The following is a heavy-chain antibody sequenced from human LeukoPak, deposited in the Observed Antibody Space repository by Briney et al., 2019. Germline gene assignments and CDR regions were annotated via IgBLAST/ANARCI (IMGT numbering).Heavy chain of an antibody. CDR2: ISSSSSYI. V-gene: IGHV3-21*01. CDR3: ARDLPSYYYGSGSPDY. J-gene: IGHJ4*02. CDR1: GFTFSSYS. Sequence: GGSLRLSCAASGFTFSSYSMNWVRQAPGKGLEWVSSISSSSSYIYYADSVKGRFTISRDNAKNSLCLQMNSLRAEDTAVYYCARDLPSYYYGSGSPDYWGQGTLVTVSS. D-gene: IGHD3-10*01.